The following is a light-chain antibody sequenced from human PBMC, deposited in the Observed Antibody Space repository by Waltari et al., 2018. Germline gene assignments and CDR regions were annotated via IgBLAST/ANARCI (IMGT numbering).Light chain of an antibody. CDR2: DTT. Sequence: QAVVTQEPSLTVSPGATVTLPCDTSTGSVSTSHYAFWFQQKAGQAPTTLIYDTTNRHSWTPARFSGSLLGGKAALTISGAQPDDEADYYCLLSYNPNWVFGGGTKLTVL. J-gene: IGLJ3*02. CDR3: LLSYNPNWV. V-gene: IGLV7-46*01. CDR1: TGSVSTSHY.